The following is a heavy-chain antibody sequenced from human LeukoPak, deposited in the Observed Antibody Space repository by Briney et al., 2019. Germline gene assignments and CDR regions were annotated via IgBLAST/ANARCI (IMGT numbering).Heavy chain of an antibody. V-gene: IGHV3-9*03. Sequence: GGSLRLSCAASGFTFDDYAMHWVRQAPGKGLEWVSGISWNSGSIGYADSVKGRFTISRDNAKNSLYLQMNSLRAEDMALYYCAKDIGYDILTAFDYWGQGTLVTVSS. D-gene: IGHD3-9*01. CDR2: ISWNSGSI. CDR3: AKDIGYDILTAFDY. J-gene: IGHJ4*02. CDR1: GFTFDDYA.